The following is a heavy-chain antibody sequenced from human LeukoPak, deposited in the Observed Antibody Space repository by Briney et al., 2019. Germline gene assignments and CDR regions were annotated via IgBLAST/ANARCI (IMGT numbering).Heavy chain of an antibody. V-gene: IGHV3-21*01. CDR2: ISSSSSYI. J-gene: IGHJ4*02. CDR1: GFTFSSYS. CDR3: SRRDGYNGGVDY. D-gene: IGHD5-24*01. Sequence: GGSLRLSCAASGFTFSSYSMNWVRQAPGKGLEWVSSISSSSSYIYYADSVKGRFTISRDNSKNTLYLQMNSLRAEDTAVYYCSRRDGYNGGVDYWGQGTLVTVSS.